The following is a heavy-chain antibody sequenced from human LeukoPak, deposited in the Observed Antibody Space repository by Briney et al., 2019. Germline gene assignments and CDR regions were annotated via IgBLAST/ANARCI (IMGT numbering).Heavy chain of an antibody. CDR2: IRHDGSIK. J-gene: IGHJ4*02. CDR1: GFIFSTYG. CDR3: ASNPGGTSEPFDY. Sequence: GGSLRLSCAASGFIFSTYGMYWVRQAPGKGLEWVAFIRHDGSIKNYADSVKGRSTISRDNSKNTLYLQMNSLRAEDTAVYYCASNPGGTSEPFDYWGQGTLVTVSS. D-gene: IGHD1-1*01. V-gene: IGHV3-30*02.